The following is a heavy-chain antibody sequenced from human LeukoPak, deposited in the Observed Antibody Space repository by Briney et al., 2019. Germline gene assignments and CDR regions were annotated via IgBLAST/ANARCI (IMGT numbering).Heavy chain of an antibody. CDR3: ARASIAVAGLDY. CDR2: INHSGST. J-gene: IGHJ4*02. CDR1: GGSFSGYY. D-gene: IGHD6-19*01. V-gene: IGHV4-34*01. Sequence: PSETLSLTCAVYGGSFSGYYWSWIRQPPGKGLEWIGEINHSGSTNYNPSPKSRVTISVDTSKNQFSLKLSSVTAADTAVYYCARASIAVAGLDYWGQGTLVTVSS.